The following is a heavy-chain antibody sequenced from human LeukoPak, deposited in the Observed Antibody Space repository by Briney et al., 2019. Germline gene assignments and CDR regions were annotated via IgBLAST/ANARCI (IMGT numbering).Heavy chain of an antibody. Sequence: PSETLSLTCTVSGGSISSGSYYWSWIRQPAGKGLEWIGRIYTSGSTNYNPSLKSRVTISVDTSKNQFSLKLSSVTAADTAVYYCARVGGSSGWYVEDYFDYWGQGTLVTVSS. D-gene: IGHD6-19*01. CDR1: GGSISSGSYY. CDR2: IYTSGST. CDR3: ARVGGSSGWYVEDYFDY. J-gene: IGHJ4*02. V-gene: IGHV4-61*02.